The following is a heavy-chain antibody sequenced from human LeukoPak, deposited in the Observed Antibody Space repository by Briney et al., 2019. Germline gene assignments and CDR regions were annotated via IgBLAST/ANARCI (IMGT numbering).Heavy chain of an antibody. J-gene: IGHJ5*02. CDR3: ARGPHIVLMVYAAFDP. CDR1: GGSISSGGYY. D-gene: IGHD2-8*01. V-gene: IGHV4-30-4*08. Sequence: PSETLSLTCTVSGGSISSGGYYWSWLRQHPGKGLEWIGYIYYSGSTYYNPSLKSRVTISVDTSKNQFSLKLSSVTAADTAVYYCARGPHIVLMVYAAFDPWGQGTLVTVSS. CDR2: IYYSGST.